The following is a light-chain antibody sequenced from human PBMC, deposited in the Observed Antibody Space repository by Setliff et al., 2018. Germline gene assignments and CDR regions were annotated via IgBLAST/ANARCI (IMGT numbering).Light chain of an antibody. CDR1: IADVGYLNY. CDR2: EVA. J-gene: IGLJ2*01. CDR3: NSYTTSGIIL. Sequence: QSALPQPASVSGSPGQSITISCTGTIADVGYLNYVSWYQQHPGKAPKLIIYEVATRASGVSDRFSGSKSGSTASLTISGVQTEDEADYYCNSYTTSGIILFGGGTKVTVL. V-gene: IGLV2-14*01.